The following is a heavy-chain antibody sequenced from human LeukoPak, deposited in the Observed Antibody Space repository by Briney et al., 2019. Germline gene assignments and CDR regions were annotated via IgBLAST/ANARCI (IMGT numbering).Heavy chain of an antibody. Sequence: GGSLRLSCAASGFTFSSYGMHWVRQAPGEGLEWVAVISYDGSNKYYADSVKGRFTISRDNSKNTLYLQMNSLRAEDTAVYYCAKGLSDTPNDYWGQGTLVTVSS. D-gene: IGHD5-18*01. V-gene: IGHV3-30*18. CDR2: ISYDGSNK. CDR1: GFTFSSYG. CDR3: AKGLSDTPNDY. J-gene: IGHJ4*02.